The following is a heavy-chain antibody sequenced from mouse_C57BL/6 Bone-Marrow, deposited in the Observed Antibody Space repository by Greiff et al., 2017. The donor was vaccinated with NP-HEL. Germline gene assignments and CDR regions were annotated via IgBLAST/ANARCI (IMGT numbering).Heavy chain of an antibody. CDR2: INPNNGCT. CDR3: ARSPYYYGSSYFSY. J-gene: IGHJ2*01. CDR1: GYTFTDYY. D-gene: IGHD1-1*01. V-gene: IGHV1-26*01. Sequence: EVQLQQSGPELVKPGASVKISCKASGYTFTDYYMNWVKQSHGKSLEWIGDINPNNGCTIYNQKFKGKATLTVDKSASTAYMELRSLTSEDAAVYYCARSPYYYGSSYFSYWGQGTTLTVSS.